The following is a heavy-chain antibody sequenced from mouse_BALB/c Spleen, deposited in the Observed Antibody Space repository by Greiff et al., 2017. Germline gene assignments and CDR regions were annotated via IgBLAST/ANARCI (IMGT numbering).Heavy chain of an antibody. D-gene: IGHD2-1*01. J-gene: IGHJ2*01. CDR3: ARDYGNYLDY. CDR1: GFTFSSFG. CDR2: ISSGSSTI. V-gene: IGHV5-17*02. Sequence: EVQLVESGGGLVQPGGSRKLSCAASGFTFSSFGMHWVRQAPEKGLEWVAYISSGSSTIYYADTVKGRFTLSRDNPKNTLFLQMTSLRSEDTAMYYCARDYGNYLDYWGQGTTLTVSS.